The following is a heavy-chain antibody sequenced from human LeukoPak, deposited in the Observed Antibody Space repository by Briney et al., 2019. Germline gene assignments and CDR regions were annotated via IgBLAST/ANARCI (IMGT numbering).Heavy chain of an antibody. D-gene: IGHD3-22*01. CDR3: ARGSFYDSSGYCC. CDR2: IYYSGST. CDR1: GGSFSGYY. J-gene: IGHJ4*02. Sequence: SETLSLTCAVYGGSFSGYYWSWIRQPPGKGLEWIGYIYYSGSTNYSPSLKSRVTISVDTSKNQFSLKLSSVAAADTAVYYCARGSFYDSSGYCCWGQGTLVTVSS. V-gene: IGHV4-59*01.